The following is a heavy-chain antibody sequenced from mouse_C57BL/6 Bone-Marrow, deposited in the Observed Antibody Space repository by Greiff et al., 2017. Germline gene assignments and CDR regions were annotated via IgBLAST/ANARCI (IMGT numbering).Heavy chain of an antibody. J-gene: IGHJ1*03. CDR1: GFSLTSYG. Sequence: VQLQQSGPGLVQPSQSLSITCTVSGFSLTSYGVHWVRQSPGTGLEWLGVIWSGGSTDYNAAFISRLSISKDNSKSQVFFKMNSLQADDTAIYYCARKNYGSIYWYFDVWGTGTTVTVSS. CDR2: IWSGGST. V-gene: IGHV2-2*01. D-gene: IGHD1-1*01. CDR3: ARKNYGSIYWYFDV.